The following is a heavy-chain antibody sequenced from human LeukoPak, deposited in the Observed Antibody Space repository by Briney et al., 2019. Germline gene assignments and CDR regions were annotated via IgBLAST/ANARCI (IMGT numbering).Heavy chain of an antibody. CDR2: MNPNSGNT. J-gene: IGHJ5*02. Sequence: GASVKVSCKASGYTFTSYDINWVRQATGQGLEWMGWMNPNSGNTGYAQKFQGRVTMTRNTSISTAYMELSSLRSEDTAVYYCARGEAIFGVVIISWFDPWGQGTLVTVSS. CDR3: ARGEAIFGVVIISWFDP. D-gene: IGHD3-3*01. CDR1: GYTFTSYD. V-gene: IGHV1-8*01.